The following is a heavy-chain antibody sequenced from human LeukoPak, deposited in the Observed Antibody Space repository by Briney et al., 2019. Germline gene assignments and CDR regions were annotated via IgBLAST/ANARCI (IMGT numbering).Heavy chain of an antibody. CDR3: AREVGYCSGGTCSSLDYFDY. J-gene: IGHJ4*02. V-gene: IGHV4-39*02. D-gene: IGHD2-15*01. CDR2: IHYTGRT. CDR1: GGSISSNSHY. Sequence: SETLSLTCSVSGGSISSNSHYWGWIRQPPGKGLEWTGTIHYTGRTYYNASLKSRVTISVDTSKNQFSLRLTSVTAADTAVYYCAREVGYCSGGTCSSLDYFDYWGQGTLVPVSS.